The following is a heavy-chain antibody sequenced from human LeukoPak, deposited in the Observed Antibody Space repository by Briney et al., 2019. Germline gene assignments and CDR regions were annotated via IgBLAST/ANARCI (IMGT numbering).Heavy chain of an antibody. V-gene: IGHV4-4*07. CDR2: IYTSGST. D-gene: IGHD6-13*01. CDR1: DGSISSYY. Sequence: SKTLSLTCTVSDGSISSYYWSWIRQPAGKGLEWIGRIYTSGSTNYNPSLKSRVTMSVDTSKNLFSLKLSSVTAADTAVYYCARDHSTWYSGVYNWFDPWGPGTLVTVSS. J-gene: IGHJ5*02. CDR3: ARDHSTWYSGVYNWFDP.